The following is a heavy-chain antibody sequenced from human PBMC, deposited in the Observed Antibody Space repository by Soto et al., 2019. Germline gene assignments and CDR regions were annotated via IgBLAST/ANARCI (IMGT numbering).Heavy chain of an antibody. CDR2: IYYSGTTT. V-gene: IGHV4-59*08. D-gene: IGHD1-26*01. J-gene: IGHJ4*02. Sequence: PSEILSLTCTVSGGSIIHYYWTWIRQPPGKGLEWMGYIYYSGTTTNYNPSLKSRVTLSVDTSKNQFSLKLSSVTAADTAVYYCARRGGSYAVPHFDYWGQGTLVTVSS. CDR3: ARRGGSYAVPHFDY. CDR1: GGSIIHYY.